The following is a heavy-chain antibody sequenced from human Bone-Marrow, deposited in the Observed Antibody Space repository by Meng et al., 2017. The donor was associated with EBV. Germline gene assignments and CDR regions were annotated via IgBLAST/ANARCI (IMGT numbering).Heavy chain of an antibody. CDR1: GYTFTSTSFA. Sequence: QGQVVQSGAEVKKTGASVKVSCRASGYTFTSTSFAIHWVRQAPGQRLEWMGWINAGNGNTKYSQNFQGRVTITRDTSATTVHMELRSLRSEDTAVYYCARGQHDYAFDYWGQGTLVTVSS. CDR2: INAGNGNT. CDR3: ARGQHDYAFDY. V-gene: IGHV1-3*01. J-gene: IGHJ4*02. D-gene: IGHD4-17*01.